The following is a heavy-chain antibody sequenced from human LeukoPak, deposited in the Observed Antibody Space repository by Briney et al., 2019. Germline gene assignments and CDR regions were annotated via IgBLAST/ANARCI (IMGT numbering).Heavy chain of an antibody. CDR3: STTVGSRRFDY. J-gene: IGHJ4*02. Sequence: GGSLRLSCAASGFTFSNVWMNWVRQAPGKGLEWVGRIKSKADGGTTDYVAPVKGRFTISRDDPKNTLYLQMNSLKTEDTAVYYCSTTVGSRRFDYWGQGTLVTVSS. V-gene: IGHV3-15*01. CDR2: IKSKADGGTT. D-gene: IGHD4-23*01. CDR1: GFTFSNVW.